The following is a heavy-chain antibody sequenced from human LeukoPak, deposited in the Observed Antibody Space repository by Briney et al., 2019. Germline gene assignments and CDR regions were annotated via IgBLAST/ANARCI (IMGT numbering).Heavy chain of an antibody. V-gene: IGHV7-4-1*02. D-gene: IGHD3-3*01. CDR1: GYTFTSYA. CDR3: ARATFTIFGVVLTDDAFDI. Sequence: GASVKVSCKASGYTFTSYAMNWVRQAPGQGLEWMGWINTNTGNPTYARGFTGRFVFSLDTSVSTAYLQISSLKAEDTAVYYCARATFTIFGVVLTDDAFDIWGQGTMVTVSS. CDR2: INTNTGNP. J-gene: IGHJ3*02.